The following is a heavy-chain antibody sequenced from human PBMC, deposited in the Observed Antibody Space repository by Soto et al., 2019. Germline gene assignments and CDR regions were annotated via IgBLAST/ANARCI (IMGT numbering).Heavy chain of an antibody. D-gene: IGHD3-22*01. CDR1: GYTFTSYG. Sequence: QVQLVQSGAEVKKPGASVKVSCKASGYTFTSYGISWVRQAPGQGLEWMGWISAYNGNTNYAQKLQGRATMTTDTSKGTAYSELRSLRSDDTTVYYCAREPTTYYHDSSGRQYNWCDPWGQGTLVTVSA. CDR3: AREPTTYYHDSSGRQYNWCDP. V-gene: IGHV1-18*01. J-gene: IGHJ5*02. CDR2: ISAYNGNT.